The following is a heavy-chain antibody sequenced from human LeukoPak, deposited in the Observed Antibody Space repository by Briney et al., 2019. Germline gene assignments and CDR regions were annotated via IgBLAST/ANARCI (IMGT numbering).Heavy chain of an antibody. V-gene: IGHV1-69*05. CDR3: AISVREQQLTEYYFVS. Sequence: SVKVSCKASGGTFSNYAISWVRQAPGQGLEWMGGIIPIFGTANYAQKFQGRVTITTDESTNTAYMELSSLRSEDTALYYCAISVREQQLTEYYFVSSGEGDLVTVSS. J-gene: IGHJ4*02. CDR1: GGTFSNYA. CDR2: IIPIFGTA. D-gene: IGHD6-13*01.